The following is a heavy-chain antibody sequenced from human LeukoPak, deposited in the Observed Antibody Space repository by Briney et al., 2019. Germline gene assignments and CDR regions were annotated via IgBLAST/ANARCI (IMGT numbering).Heavy chain of an antibody. V-gene: IGHV1-2*04. J-gene: IGHJ5*02. Sequence: GASVKVSCKASGYTFTGYYMHWVRQAPGQGLEWMGWINPNSGGTNYAQKFQGWVTMTRDTSISTAYMELSSLRSEDTAVYYCARARPYCSGGSCSQHNWFDPWGQGTLVTVSS. CDR3: ARARPYCSGGSCSQHNWFDP. CDR1: GYTFTGYY. D-gene: IGHD2-15*01. CDR2: INPNSGGT.